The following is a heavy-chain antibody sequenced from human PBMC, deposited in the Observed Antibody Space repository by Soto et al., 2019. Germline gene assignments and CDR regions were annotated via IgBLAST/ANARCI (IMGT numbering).Heavy chain of an antibody. CDR2: ISGGGGST. CDR3: AKDQNLWDFWSGYQSRDYYYYYGMDV. CDR1: GFTVSSNY. Sequence: PGGSLRLSCAASGFTVSSNYMSWVRQAPGKGLEWVSAISGGGGSTYYADSVKGRFTISRDTSKNTLYLQMNSLRAEDTAVYYYAKDQNLWDFWSGYQSRDYYYYYGMDVWGQGTTVTV. V-gene: IGHV3-23*01. D-gene: IGHD3-3*01. J-gene: IGHJ6*01.